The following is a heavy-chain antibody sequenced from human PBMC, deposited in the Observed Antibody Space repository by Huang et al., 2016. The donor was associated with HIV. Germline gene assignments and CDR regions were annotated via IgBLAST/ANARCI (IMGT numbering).Heavy chain of an antibody. J-gene: IGHJ4*02. V-gene: IGHV1-69*13. CDR3: ARARGYYDSSVSYYFDY. D-gene: IGHD3-22*01. CDR1: GGTFSSYA. Sequence: QVQLVQSGAEVTKPGSSVKVSCKASGGTFSSYAIRWVRQAPGQGLEWMGGISPIFGTANYAQKFQGRVTITADESTSTAYMELSSLRSEDTAVYYCARARGYYDSSVSYYFDYWGQGTLVTVSS. CDR2: ISPIFGTA.